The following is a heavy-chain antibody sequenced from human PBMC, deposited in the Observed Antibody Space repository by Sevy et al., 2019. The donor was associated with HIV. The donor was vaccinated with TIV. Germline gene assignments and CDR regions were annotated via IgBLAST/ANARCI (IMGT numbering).Heavy chain of an antibody. V-gene: IGHV3-13*01. CDR3: AREGIVGATRYFDL. CDR1: GFTFSSYD. J-gene: IGHJ2*01. CDR2: IGTAGDT. D-gene: IGHD1-26*01. Sequence: GGSLRLSCAASGFTFSSYDMHWVRQATGKGLEWVSAIGTAGDTYYPGSVKGRFTISRENDKNSLYFQMNSLRAGDTAVYYCAREGIVGATRYFDLWGRGTLVTVSS.